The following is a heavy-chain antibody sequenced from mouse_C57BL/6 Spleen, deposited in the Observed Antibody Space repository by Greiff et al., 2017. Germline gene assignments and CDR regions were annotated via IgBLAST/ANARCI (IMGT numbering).Heavy chain of an antibody. CDR2: IDPSDSYT. D-gene: IGHD1-1*01. Sequence: QVQLQQPGAELVKPGASVKLSCKASGYTFTSYWMQWVKQRPGQGLEWIGEIDPSDSYTNYNQKCKGKATLTVDTSSSTAYMQLSSLTSEDSAVYYCAKRGGSRFFDYWGQGTTLTVSS. V-gene: IGHV1-50*01. J-gene: IGHJ2*01. CDR1: GYTFTSYW. CDR3: AKRGGSRFFDY.